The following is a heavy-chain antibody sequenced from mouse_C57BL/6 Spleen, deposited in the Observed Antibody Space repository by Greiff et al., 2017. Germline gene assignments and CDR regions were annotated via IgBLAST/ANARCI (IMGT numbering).Heavy chain of an antibody. CDR1: GYTFTDYE. D-gene: IGHD4-1*01. Sequence: QVQLQQSGAERVRPGASVTLSCKASGYTFTDYEMHWVKQTPVHGLEWIGAIDPETGGTAYNQKFKGKAILTADKSSSTAYMELRSLTSEDSAVYYCTRGTGSAFAHWSQGTLVTVSA. CDR2: IDPETGGT. V-gene: IGHV1-15*01. CDR3: TRGTGSAFAH. J-gene: IGHJ3*01.